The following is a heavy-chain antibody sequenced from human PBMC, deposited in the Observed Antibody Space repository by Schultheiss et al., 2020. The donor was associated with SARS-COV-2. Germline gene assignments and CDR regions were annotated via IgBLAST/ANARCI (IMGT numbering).Heavy chain of an antibody. Sequence: SETLSLTCAVYGGSFSGYYWSWIRQHPGKGLEWIGYIYYSGSTYYNPSLKSRVTISVDTSKNQFSLKVNSVTAADTAVYSCARVVPAAGWFDPWGQGTLVTVSS. CDR3: ARVVPAAGWFDP. V-gene: IGHV4-31*11. D-gene: IGHD2-2*01. J-gene: IGHJ5*02. CDR1: GGSFSGYY. CDR2: IYYSGST.